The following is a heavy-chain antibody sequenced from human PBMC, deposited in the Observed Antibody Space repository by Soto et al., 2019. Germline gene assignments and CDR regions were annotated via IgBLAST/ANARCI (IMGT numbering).Heavy chain of an antibody. CDR3: AREGGIAVAGTSTFDY. Sequence: ASVKVSCKASGYTFTGYYMHWVRQAPGQGLEWMGWINPNSGGTNYAQKFQGWVTMTRDTSISTAYMELSRLRSDDTAVYYCAREGGIAVAGTSTFDYWGQGTLVTVSS. CDR2: INPNSGGT. V-gene: IGHV1-2*04. D-gene: IGHD6-19*01. J-gene: IGHJ4*02. CDR1: GYTFTGYY.